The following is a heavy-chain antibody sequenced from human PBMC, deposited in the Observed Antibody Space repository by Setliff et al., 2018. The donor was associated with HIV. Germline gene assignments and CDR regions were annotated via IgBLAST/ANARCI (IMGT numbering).Heavy chain of an antibody. CDR1: GGSINISSYY. D-gene: IGHD2-21*02. V-gene: IGHV4-39*01. CDR3: ASGNCAGDCYHDY. Sequence: PSGTLSLTCTVSGGSINISSYYWGWIRQPPGKGLEWIGSMYYSGSTYQNLSLKRRVTISVDMSKNQFSLKLSSVTAADTAVYYCASGNCAGDCYHDYWGQGTLVTVSS. J-gene: IGHJ4*02. CDR2: MYYSGST.